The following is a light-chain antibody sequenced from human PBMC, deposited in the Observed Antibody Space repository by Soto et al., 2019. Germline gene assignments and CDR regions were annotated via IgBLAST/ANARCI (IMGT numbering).Light chain of an antibody. J-gene: IGKJ1*01. CDR1: QSASSNY. Sequence: VSTQYPGTLSSSPGETATLCCRANQSASSNYLAWYQQKPGQAPRLLMYDASSRATGIPDRFSGSGSGTEFTLTISSLQSEDFAVYHCQQYNDWPKTFGHGTKVDNK. V-gene: IGKV3D-20*02. CDR2: DAS. CDR3: QQYNDWPKT.